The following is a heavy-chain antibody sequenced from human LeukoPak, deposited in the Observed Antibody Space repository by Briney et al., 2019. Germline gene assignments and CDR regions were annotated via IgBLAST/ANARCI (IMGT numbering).Heavy chain of an antibody. CDR2: ISWNSGSI. V-gene: IGHV3-9*01. CDR1: GFTFDDYA. Sequence: GGSLRLSCAASGFTFDDYAMHWVRQAPGKGLECVSGISWNSGSIGYADSVKGRFTISRDNAKKSLYLQMNSLRVEDTALYYCAKDYCSITSCYCDSWGQGTLVTVSS. CDR3: AKDYCSITSCYCDS. D-gene: IGHD2-2*01. J-gene: IGHJ5*01.